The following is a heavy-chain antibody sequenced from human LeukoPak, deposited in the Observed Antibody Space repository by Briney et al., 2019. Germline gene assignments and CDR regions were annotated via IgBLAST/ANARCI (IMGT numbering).Heavy chain of an antibody. CDR3: ARDYDYVWGSYRLDY. Sequence: GGSLRLSCAASGFTFSSYGMNWVRQAPGKGLEWVSSISSSSSYIYYADSVKGRFTISRDNAKNSLYLQMNSLRAEDTAVYYCARDYDYVWGSYRLDYWGQGTLVTVSS. CDR2: ISSSSSYI. V-gene: IGHV3-21*01. J-gene: IGHJ4*02. CDR1: GFTFSSYG. D-gene: IGHD3-16*02.